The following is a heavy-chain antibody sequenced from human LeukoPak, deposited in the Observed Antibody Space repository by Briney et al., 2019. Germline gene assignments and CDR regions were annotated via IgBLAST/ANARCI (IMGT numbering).Heavy chain of an antibody. V-gene: IGHV3-53*04. CDR3: ATAYCTNGVCSDY. CDR2: IYSGGST. D-gene: IGHD2-8*01. Sequence: SGGSLRLSCAASGFTVSSNYMSWVRQAPGKGLEWVSVIYSGGSTYYADSVKGRFTISRHNSMNTLYLQMNSLRAEDTAVYYCATAYCTNGVCSDYWGQGTLVTVSS. J-gene: IGHJ4*02. CDR1: GFTVSSNY.